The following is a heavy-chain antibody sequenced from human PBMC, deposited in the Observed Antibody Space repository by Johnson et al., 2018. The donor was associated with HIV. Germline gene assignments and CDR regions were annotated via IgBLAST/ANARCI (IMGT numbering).Heavy chain of an antibody. CDR2: ISWDGGST. Sequence: VQLVESGGVVVQRGGSLRLSCAASGFTFDDYAMHWVRQAPGKGLEWVSLISWDGGSTYYADSMKGRFTISRDNSKNSLYLQMNSLRPEDTALYYCARGASPYYDILTGAGAFDIWGQGTMVTVSS. CDR1: GFTFDDYA. D-gene: IGHD3-9*01. V-gene: IGHV3-43D*03. CDR3: ARGASPYYDILTGAGAFDI. J-gene: IGHJ3*02.